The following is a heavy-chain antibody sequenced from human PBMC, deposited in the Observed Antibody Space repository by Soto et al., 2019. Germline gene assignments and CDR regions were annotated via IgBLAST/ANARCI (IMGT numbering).Heavy chain of an antibody. Sequence: SVTKSLTCTVAGGSVSSGSYYWSWIKKPPGKGLEWIGYIYYSGSTNYNPSLKSRVTISVDTSKNQFSLKLSSVTAADTAVYYCARLSSWYHYFDYWGQGTLVTVSS. CDR3: ARLSSWYHYFDY. CDR1: GGSVSSGSYY. V-gene: IGHV4-61*01. D-gene: IGHD6-13*01. J-gene: IGHJ4*02. CDR2: IYYSGST.